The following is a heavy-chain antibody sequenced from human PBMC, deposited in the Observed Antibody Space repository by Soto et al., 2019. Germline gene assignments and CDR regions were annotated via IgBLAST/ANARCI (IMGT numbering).Heavy chain of an antibody. CDR3: ARAYGPAAMWHYYYGMDV. V-gene: IGHV1-69*13. CDR2: IIPIFGTA. J-gene: IGHJ6*02. D-gene: IGHD2-2*01. CDR1: GGTFSSYA. Sequence: GASVKISCKASGGTFSSYAISWVRQAPGQGLEWMGGIIPIFGTANYAQKFQGRVTITADESTSTAYMELSSLRSEDTAVYYCARAYGPAAMWHYYYGMDVWGQGTTVTVSS.